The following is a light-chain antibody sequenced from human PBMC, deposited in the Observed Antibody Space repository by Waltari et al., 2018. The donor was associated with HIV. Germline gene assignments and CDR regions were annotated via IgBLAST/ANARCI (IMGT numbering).Light chain of an antibody. V-gene: IGKV1-39*01. CDR1: QSISNY. Sequence: SSLSASVGDRVTITCRASQSISNYLNWYQQKPGKAPKLLIYAASSLQSGVPSRFSGNGSGTDFTLTISSLQPEDFATYYCQQSYSTPLATFGQGTKLEIK. CDR2: AAS. J-gene: IGKJ2*01. CDR3: QQSYSTPLAT.